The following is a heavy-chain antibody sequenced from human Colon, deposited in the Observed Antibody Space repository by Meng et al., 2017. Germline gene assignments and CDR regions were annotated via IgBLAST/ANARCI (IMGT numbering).Heavy chain of an antibody. J-gene: IGHJ4*02. Sequence: QPQLQESGPGLVKPSEALSLTCAVYGGSFSGYYWSWIRQPPGKGLEWIGEINHSGSTNYNPSLKSRVTISVDTSKNQFSLKLSSVTAADTAVYYCARVSKIVGAIGDYWGQGTLVTVSS. CDR2: INHSGST. CDR1: GGSFSGYY. CDR3: ARVSKIVGAIGDY. V-gene: IGHV4-34*01. D-gene: IGHD1-26*01.